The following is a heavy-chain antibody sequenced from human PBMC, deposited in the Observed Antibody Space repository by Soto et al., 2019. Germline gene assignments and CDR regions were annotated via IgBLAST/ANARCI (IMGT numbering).Heavy chain of an antibody. V-gene: IGHV3-33*01. Sequence: GSLRLSCAASGFTFSSYGMHWVRQAPGKGLEWVAVIWYDGSNKYYADSVKGRFTISRDNSKNTLYLQMNSLRAEDTAVYYCARDYSKYSGWFDPWGQGTLVTVSS. D-gene: IGHD4-4*01. J-gene: IGHJ5*02. CDR2: IWYDGSNK. CDR1: GFTFSSYG. CDR3: ARDYSKYSGWFDP.